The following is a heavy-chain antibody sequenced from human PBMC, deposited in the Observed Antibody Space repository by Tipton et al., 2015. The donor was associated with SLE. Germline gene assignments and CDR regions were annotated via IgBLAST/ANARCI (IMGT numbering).Heavy chain of an antibody. Sequence: TLSLTCTVSGASISSYYWSWIRQPPGKRLEWIGHVHSSGSTHYNPSLKSRDTISLDTSRNQFSLKVSSVTAADTAKYYCARTPVGVTTPRFDSWGQGILVTVSS. V-gene: IGHV4-59*13. J-gene: IGHJ4*02. CDR1: GASISSYY. CDR3: ARTPVGVTTPRFDS. D-gene: IGHD1-26*01. CDR2: VHSSGST.